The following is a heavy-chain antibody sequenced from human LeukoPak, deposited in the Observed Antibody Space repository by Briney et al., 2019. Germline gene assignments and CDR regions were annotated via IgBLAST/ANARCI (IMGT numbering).Heavy chain of an antibody. V-gene: IGHV1-46*01. J-gene: IGHJ2*01. CDR2: INPSGGST. CDR3: ARYSDYGASGWYFDL. Sequence: ASVKVSCKASGYTLTSYYMHWVRQAPGQGLEWMGIINPSGGSTSYAQKFQGRVTMTRDTSTSTVYMELSSLRSEDTAVYYCARYSDYGASGWYFDLWGRGTLVTVSS. D-gene: IGHD4-17*01. CDR1: GYTLTSYY.